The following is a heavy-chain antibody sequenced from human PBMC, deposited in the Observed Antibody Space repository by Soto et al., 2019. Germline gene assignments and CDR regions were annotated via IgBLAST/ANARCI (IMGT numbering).Heavy chain of an antibody. V-gene: IGHV3-48*01. Sequence: GGSLRLSCAASGFTFSSYSMNWVRQAPGKGLEWVSYISSSSSTIYYADSVKGRFTISRDNAKNSLYLQMNSLRAEDTAVYYCARNQYCSSTSCYDQKYYFDYWGQGTLVTVSS. CDR3: ARNQYCSSTSCYDQKYYFDY. CDR1: GFTFSSYS. D-gene: IGHD2-2*01. J-gene: IGHJ4*02. CDR2: ISSSSSTI.